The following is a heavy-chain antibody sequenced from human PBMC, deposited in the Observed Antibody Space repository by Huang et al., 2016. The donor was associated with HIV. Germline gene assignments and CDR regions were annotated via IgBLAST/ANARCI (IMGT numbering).Heavy chain of an antibody. J-gene: IGHJ6*03. D-gene: IGHD5-18*01. CDR2: ISVYNGNT. CDR1: GYTFSSFG. V-gene: IGHV1-18*01. CDR3: ARGGGIQLWLLGYYYMDV. Sequence: QVQLVQSGAEVKKPGASVKVSCKASGYTFSSFGISWVRQAPGQGLEWGGWISVYNGNTKFAQKFQGRLNMTTDTSTSTADMELRSLRSDDTAVYYCARGGGIQLWLLGYYYMDVWGNGTTVTVSS.